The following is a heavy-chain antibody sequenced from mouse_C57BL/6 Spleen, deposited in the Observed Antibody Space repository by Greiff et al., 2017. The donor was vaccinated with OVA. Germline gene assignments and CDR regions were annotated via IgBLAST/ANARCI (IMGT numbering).Heavy chain of an antibody. D-gene: IGHD1-1*01. Sequence: VQLQQPGTELVKPGASVKLSCKASGYTFTSYWMHWVKQRPGQGLEWIGNINPSNGGTNYNEKFKSKATLTVDKSSSTAYMQLSSLTSEDSAVYYCARGDYYGSSYLYYYAMDYWGQGTSVTVSS. J-gene: IGHJ4*01. CDR1: GYTFTSYW. CDR3: ARGDYYGSSYLYYYAMDY. CDR2: INPSNGGT. V-gene: IGHV1-53*01.